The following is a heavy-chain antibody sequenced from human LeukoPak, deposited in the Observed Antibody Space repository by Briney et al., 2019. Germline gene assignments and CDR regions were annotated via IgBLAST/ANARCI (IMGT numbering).Heavy chain of an antibody. D-gene: IGHD3-10*01. Sequence: GGSLRLSCAASGFTLSSYAMSWVRQAPVKGPEWVAVISYDGSNKYYADSVKGRFTISRDNSKKTLYLQMNSLRAEDTAVYYCAKDGTRGIRFGKIPHYFDYWGQGTLVTVSS. J-gene: IGHJ4*02. V-gene: IGHV3-30*04. CDR1: GFTLSSYA. CDR2: ISYDGSNK. CDR3: AKDGTRGIRFGKIPHYFDY.